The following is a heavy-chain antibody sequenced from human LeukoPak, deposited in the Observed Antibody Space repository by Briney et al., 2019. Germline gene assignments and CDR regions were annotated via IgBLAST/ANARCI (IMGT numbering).Heavy chain of an antibody. V-gene: IGHV4-59*01. J-gene: IGHJ4*02. CDR3: ARDRYFDY. Sequence: PETLSLTCTVSGGAISGYYWSWIRQPPGKGLEWIGYIYYTGSTNYNPSLKSRVTISLDTSKNQFSLKLSSVTAADTAVYYCARDRYFDYWGQGTLVTVSS. CDR2: IYYTGST. CDR1: GGAISGYY.